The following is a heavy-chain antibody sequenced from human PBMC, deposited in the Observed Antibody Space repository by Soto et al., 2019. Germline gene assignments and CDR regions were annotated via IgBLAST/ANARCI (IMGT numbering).Heavy chain of an antibody. CDR2: ISGSGDST. D-gene: IGHD1-26*01. V-gene: IGHV3-23*01. CDR1: GFTFSSYA. J-gene: IGHJ4*02. Sequence: TASGFTFSSYAMRWVRQAPVKGLEWVSAISGSGDSTYYADSVKGRFTISRDNSKNTLYLQMNSLRAEDTAVYYCARRGSGSYYAYWGQGTLVTVSS. CDR3: ARRGSGSYYAY.